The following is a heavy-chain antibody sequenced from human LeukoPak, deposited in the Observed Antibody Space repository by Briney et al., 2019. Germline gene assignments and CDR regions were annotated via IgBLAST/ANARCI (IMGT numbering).Heavy chain of an antibody. V-gene: IGHV3-15*01. D-gene: IGHD3-22*01. CDR2: IKSKTDGGTT. J-gene: IGHJ4*02. CDR1: GFTFSNAW. CDR3: TTDRGGYYYSDFEY. Sequence: PRGSLRLSSAASGFTFSNAWMSWVGQAPGDGLEWVGRIKSKTDGGTTDYAPTVTGTFTISRVDSKNTLYLQMNSLKTEDTAVYYCTTDRGGYYYSDFEYCGEGTLLTVSS.